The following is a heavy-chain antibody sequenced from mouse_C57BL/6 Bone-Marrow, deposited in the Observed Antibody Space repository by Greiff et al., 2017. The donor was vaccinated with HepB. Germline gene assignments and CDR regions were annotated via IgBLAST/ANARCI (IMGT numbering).Heavy chain of an antibody. J-gene: IGHJ1*03. CDR1: GYTFTDYA. D-gene: IGHD1-1*01. V-gene: IGHV1-67*01. Sequence: QVQLQQSGPELVRPGVSVKISCKGSGYTFTDYAMHWVKQSHAKSLEWIGVISTYYGDASYNQKFKDKATMNVDKSSSTAYMELARLTSEDSAVYYCARYYGSSYAIRYFDVWGTGTTVTVSS. CDR3: ARYYGSSYAIRYFDV. CDR2: ISTYYGDA.